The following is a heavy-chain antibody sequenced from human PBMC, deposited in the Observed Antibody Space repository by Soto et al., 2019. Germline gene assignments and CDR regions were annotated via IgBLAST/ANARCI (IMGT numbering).Heavy chain of an antibody. J-gene: IGHJ4*02. CDR3: AMEYCSSTSCYRDY. CDR1: GGTFSSYT. D-gene: IGHD2-2*02. CDR2: IIPILGIA. Sequence: QVQLVQSGAEVKKPGSSVKVSCKASGGTFSSYTISWVRQAPGQGLEWMGRIIPILGIANYAQKFQGRVTITADKSTSTAYMAVSSLISEDTAVYYCAMEYCSSTSCYRDYWGQGTLVTVSS. V-gene: IGHV1-69*02.